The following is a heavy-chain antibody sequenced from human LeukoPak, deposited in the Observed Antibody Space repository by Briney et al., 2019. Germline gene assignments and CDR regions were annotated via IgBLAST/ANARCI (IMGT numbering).Heavy chain of an antibody. Sequence: PGGSLRLSCAASGFSFTTYWMSWVCQAPGKGLEWVANIKQDGTEKYYVDSVKGRFTISRDNAKNSLYLQMNSLRVEDTAVYYCAKVMLGHYYIDVWGKGTTVTISS. D-gene: IGHD7-27*01. J-gene: IGHJ6*03. CDR2: IKQDGTEK. CDR3: AKVMLGHYYIDV. CDR1: GFSFTTYW. V-gene: IGHV3-7*01.